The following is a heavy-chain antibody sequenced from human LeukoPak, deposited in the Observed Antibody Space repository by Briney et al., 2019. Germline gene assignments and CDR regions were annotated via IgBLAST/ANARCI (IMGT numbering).Heavy chain of an antibody. CDR3: ARGQYGILTGYYTFFDY. CDR1: GGSISSYY. D-gene: IGHD3-9*01. V-gene: IGHV4-59*01. J-gene: IGHJ4*02. CDR2: IYYSGST. Sequence: PSETLSLTCTVSGGSISSYYWSWIRQPPGKGLEWIGYIYYSGSTNYNPSLKSRVTISVDTSKNQFSLKLSSVTAADTAVYYCARGQYGILTGYYTFFDYWGQGTLVTVSS.